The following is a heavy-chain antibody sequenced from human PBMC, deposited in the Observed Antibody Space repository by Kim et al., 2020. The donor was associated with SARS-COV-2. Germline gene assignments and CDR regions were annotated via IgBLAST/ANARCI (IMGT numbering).Heavy chain of an antibody. CDR2: ISGSGGST. Sequence: GGSLRLSCAASGFTFSSYAMSWVRQAPGKGLEWVSAISGSGGSTYYADSVKGRFTISRDNSKNTLYLQMNSLRAEDTAVYYCAKDGWEDDFWSGTIDYWGQGTLVTVSS. CDR3: AKDGWEDDFWSGTIDY. D-gene: IGHD3-3*01. J-gene: IGHJ4*02. V-gene: IGHV3-23*01. CDR1: GFTFSSYA.